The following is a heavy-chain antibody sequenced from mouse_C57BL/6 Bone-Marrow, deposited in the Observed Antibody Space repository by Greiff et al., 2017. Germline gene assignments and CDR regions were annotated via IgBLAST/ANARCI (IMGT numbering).Heavy chain of an antibody. CDR1: GFTFTDYY. J-gene: IGHJ1*03. V-gene: IGHV7-3*01. CDR2: ISNKANGYTT. CDR3: ARYAHSGWYFDV. Sequence: EVMLVESGGGLVQPGGSLSLSCAASGFTFTDYYMSWVRQPPGKALEWLGFISNKANGYTTEYSVSVKGRFTISRDNSQSILYLQMNALRAEDSATYCCARYAHSGWYFDVWGTGTTVTVSS.